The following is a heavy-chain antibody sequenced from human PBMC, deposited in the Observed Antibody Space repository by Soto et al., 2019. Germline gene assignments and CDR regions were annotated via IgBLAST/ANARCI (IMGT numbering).Heavy chain of an antibody. D-gene: IGHD2-15*01. V-gene: IGHV3-30-3*01. CDR3: ARPIPRWSYHYGMDV. CDR2: ISFDGSNE. J-gene: IGHJ6*02. Sequence: QLVESGGRGVQPGRSLRLSCAASEFTFSSYAMHWVRQAPGRALEWVALISFDGSNEYYADSVKGRFIISRDNSKNMVYLQMNSLRPHDTALYYWARPIPRWSYHYGMDVWGQGTTVTVSS. CDR1: EFTFSSYA.